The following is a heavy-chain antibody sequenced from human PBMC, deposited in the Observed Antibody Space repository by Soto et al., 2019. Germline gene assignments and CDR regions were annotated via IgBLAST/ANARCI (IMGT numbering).Heavy chain of an antibody. CDR1: GFTFSSYA. Sequence: GGSLRLSCAASGFTFSSYAMSWVRQAPGKGLEWVSAISGSGGSTYYADSVKGRFTISRDNSKNTLYLQMNSLRAEDTAVYYCAKDPGVVGATTGVAFDSWGQGTMVTVSS. V-gene: IGHV3-23*01. CDR3: AKDPGVVGATTGVAFDS. J-gene: IGHJ3*02. D-gene: IGHD1-26*01. CDR2: ISGSGGST.